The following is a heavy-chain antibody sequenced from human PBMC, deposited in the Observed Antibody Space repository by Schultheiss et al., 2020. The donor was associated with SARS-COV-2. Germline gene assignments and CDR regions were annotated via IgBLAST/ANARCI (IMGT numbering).Heavy chain of an antibody. CDR1: GYTFTSYD. Sequence: ASVKVSCKASGYTFTSYDINWVRQATGQGLEWMGWMNPNSGNTGYAQKFQGRVTMTTDTSTSTAYMELRSLRSDDTAVYYCARNPKGNYGDYGEPDWYFDLWGRGTLVTVSS. CDR2: MNPNSGNT. D-gene: IGHD4-17*01. V-gene: IGHV1-8*01. CDR3: ARNPKGNYGDYGEPDWYFDL. J-gene: IGHJ2*01.